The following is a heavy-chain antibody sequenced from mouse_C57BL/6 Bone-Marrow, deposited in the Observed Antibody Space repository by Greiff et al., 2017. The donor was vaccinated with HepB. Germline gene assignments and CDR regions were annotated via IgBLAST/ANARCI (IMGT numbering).Heavy chain of an antibody. CDR3: ARGALDGYSYYFDY. CDR2: IYPGGGYT. Sequence: VQLQQSGAELVRPGTSVKMSCKASGYTFTNYWIGWAKQRPGHGLEWIGDIYPGGGYTNYNEKFKGKATLTADKSSSTAYMQFSSLTSEDSAIYYCARGALDGYSYYFDYGGQGTTLTVSS. V-gene: IGHV1-63*01. CDR1: GYTFTNYW. D-gene: IGHD2-3*01. J-gene: IGHJ2*01.